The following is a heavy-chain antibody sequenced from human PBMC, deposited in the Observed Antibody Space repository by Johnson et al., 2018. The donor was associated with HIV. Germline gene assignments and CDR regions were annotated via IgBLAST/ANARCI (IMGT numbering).Heavy chain of an antibody. CDR1: GFTFSSYW. CDR2: VNWNGGNT. J-gene: IGHJ3*02. V-gene: IGHV3-20*04. Sequence: VQLVESGGGLVQPGRSLRLSCAASGFTFSSYWMSWVRQAPGKGLEWVSGVNWNGGNTGYADSVKGRFTISRDNAKNSLYLQMNSLRAEDTAVYYCARVQFDAFDIWGQGTMVTVSS. CDR3: ARVQFDAFDI.